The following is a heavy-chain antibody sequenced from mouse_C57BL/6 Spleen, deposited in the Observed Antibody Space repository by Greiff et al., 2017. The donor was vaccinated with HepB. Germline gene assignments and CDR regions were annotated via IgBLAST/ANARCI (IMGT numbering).Heavy chain of an antibody. CDR1: GFTFSSYT. D-gene: IGHD1-1*01. CDR2: ISGGGGNT. J-gene: IGHJ1*03. Sequence: EVMLVESGGGLVKPGGSLKLSCAASGFTFSSYTMSWVRQTPEKRLEWVATISGGGGNTYYPDSVKGRFTISRDNAKNTLYLQMSSLRSEDTALYYCARQGAFITTVVDSWYFDVWGTGTTVTVSS. V-gene: IGHV5-9*01. CDR3: ARQGAFITTVVDSWYFDV.